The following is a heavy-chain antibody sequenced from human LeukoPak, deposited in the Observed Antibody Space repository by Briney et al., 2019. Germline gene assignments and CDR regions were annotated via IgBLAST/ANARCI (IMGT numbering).Heavy chain of an antibody. Sequence: ASVKVSCKASGGTFSSYAISWVRQAPGQGLEWMGGIIPIFGTANYAQKFQGRVTITADESTSTAYMELSSLRSEDTAVYYCASQGTGTTFDYWGQGTLVTVSS. CDR1: GGTFSSYA. V-gene: IGHV1-69*13. CDR3: ASQGTGTTFDY. D-gene: IGHD1-7*01. CDR2: IIPIFGTA. J-gene: IGHJ4*02.